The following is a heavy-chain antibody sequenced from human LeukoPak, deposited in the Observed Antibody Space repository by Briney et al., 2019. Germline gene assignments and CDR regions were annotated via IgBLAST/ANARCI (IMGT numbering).Heavy chain of an antibody. D-gene: IGHD4-17*01. J-gene: IGHJ3*02. CDR1: GDRDPSNSAP. CDR2: TYYWYKLYN. V-gene: IGHV6-1*01. CDR3: ARYGDYKGGSFYI. Sequence: SHTLSLTCAISGDRDPSNSAPWNWSTQSPSRALEWLGRTYYWYKLYNDYAVTVKSRITINPDTSKNQFSLQLNSVAPEDTAVYYCARYGDYKGGSFYIWGEGTMVTVSS.